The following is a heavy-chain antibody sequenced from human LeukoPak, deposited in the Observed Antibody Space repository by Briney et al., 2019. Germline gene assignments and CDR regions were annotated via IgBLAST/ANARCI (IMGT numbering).Heavy chain of an antibody. Sequence: GGSLRLSCATSGFTFSTYAMSWVRQAPGKGLEWVSLISGSGSGTHYADSVRGRFTISRDNSKNMLYLHMNTLRADDTAVYYCARSGTEDGYNIYFDHWGQGTLVTVSS. CDR3: ARSGTEDGYNIYFDH. V-gene: IGHV3-23*01. CDR2: ISGSGSGT. J-gene: IGHJ4*02. CDR1: GFTFSTYA. D-gene: IGHD5-24*01.